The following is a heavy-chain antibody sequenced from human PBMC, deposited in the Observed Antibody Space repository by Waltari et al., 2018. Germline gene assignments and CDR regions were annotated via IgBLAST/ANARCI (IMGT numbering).Heavy chain of an antibody. J-gene: IGHJ6*02. CDR2: IYHSGST. CDR1: GYSISLGYY. V-gene: IGHV4-38-2*01. D-gene: IGHD3-10*01. Sequence: QVQLQESGPGLVKPSETLSLTCAVSGYSISLGYYWGWIRQPPGKGLEWIGTIYHSGSTYYNPSLKSRVTISVDTSKNQFSLKLSSVTAADTAVYYCARVPMVRGVLAFMDVWGQGTTVTVSS. CDR3: ARVPMVRGVLAFMDV.